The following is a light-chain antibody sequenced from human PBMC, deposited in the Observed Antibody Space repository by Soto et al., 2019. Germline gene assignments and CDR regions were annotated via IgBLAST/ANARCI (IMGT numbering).Light chain of an antibody. CDR1: QHVSTY. CDR3: QQRGDLIVT. V-gene: IGKV3-11*01. Sequence: EILLTQSPATLSLSPGEGATLSCRASQHVSTYVAWYQQKPGHAPRLLIFDASNWATGVPARFSGSGSGTDFTLTISNLEPGDSGIYYCQQRGDLIVTFGGGTKVEI. J-gene: IGKJ4*01. CDR2: DAS.